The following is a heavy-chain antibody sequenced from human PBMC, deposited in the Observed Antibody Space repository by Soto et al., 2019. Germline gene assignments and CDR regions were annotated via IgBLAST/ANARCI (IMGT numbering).Heavy chain of an antibody. J-gene: IGHJ2*01. Sequence: EVQLVESGGGLVQPGGSLKLSCAASGFTFSGSAMHWVRQASGKGLEWVGRIRSKANSYATAYAASVKGRFTISRDDSKNTAYLQMNSLKTEDTAVYYCTRQGWLDPNWYFDLWGRGTLVTVSS. CDR3: TRQGWLDPNWYFDL. CDR1: GFTFSGSA. D-gene: IGHD6-19*01. V-gene: IGHV3-73*02. CDR2: IRSKANSYAT.